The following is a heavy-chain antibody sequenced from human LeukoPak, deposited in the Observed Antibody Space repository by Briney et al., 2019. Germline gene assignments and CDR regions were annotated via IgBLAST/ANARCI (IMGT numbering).Heavy chain of an antibody. V-gene: IGHV1-69*05. CDR3: ARAGRGSYLRGSLNY. J-gene: IGHJ4*02. CDR1: GGTFSSYA. Sequence: ASVKVSCKASGGTFSSYAISWVRQAPGQGLEWMGGIIPIFGTANYGQKLQGRVTITTDESTSTAYKELSSLRSEDTAVFYCARAGRGSYLRGSLNYWGQGTLVTVSS. D-gene: IGHD1-26*01. CDR2: IIPIFGTA.